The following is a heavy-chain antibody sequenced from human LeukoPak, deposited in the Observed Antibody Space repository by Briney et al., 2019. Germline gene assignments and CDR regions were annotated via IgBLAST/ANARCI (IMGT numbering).Heavy chain of an antibody. CDR1: GGSITSSSYY. D-gene: IGHD1-26*01. J-gene: IGHJ5*02. Sequence: SETLSLTCTVSGGSITSSSYYWGWIRQPPGKGLEWIGSIYYSGSTYYNPSLKSRVTISLDTSKNQFSLKLSSVTAADTAVYYCARDGGSYYPNWFDPWGQGTLVTVSS. V-gene: IGHV4-39*07. CDR2: IYYSGST. CDR3: ARDGGSYYPNWFDP.